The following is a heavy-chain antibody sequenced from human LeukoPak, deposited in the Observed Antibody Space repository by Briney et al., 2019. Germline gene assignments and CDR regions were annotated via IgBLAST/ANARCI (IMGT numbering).Heavy chain of an antibody. D-gene: IGHD6-13*01. CDR1: GFTFGDYA. V-gene: IGHV3-49*04. J-gene: IGHJ5*02. CDR2: IRNKLNGGIA. CDR3: TTEGSSWFDP. Sequence: GGSLRLSCITSGFTFGDYAMNWVRQAPGKGLEWVGFIRNKLNGGIAEYAASVKGRFTISRDDSKSIAYLQMNSLTTEDTAVYYCTTEGSSWFDPWGQGTLVTVSS.